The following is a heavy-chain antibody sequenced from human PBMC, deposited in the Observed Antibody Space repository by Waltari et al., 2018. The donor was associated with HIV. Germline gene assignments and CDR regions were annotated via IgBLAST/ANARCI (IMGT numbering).Heavy chain of an antibody. CDR2: ITPTGDFR. Sequence: QVQLVESGGGLVMPGGSLRLSCAASGFTVNDYFMNWIRQAPGKGLEWISYITPTGDFRYYADSVRGRFTVSRDSAKNLLYLQVNSLTAEDTAVYYCARDAVTDDAFDLWGQGTMVTVSS. V-gene: IGHV3-11*01. J-gene: IGHJ3*01. D-gene: IGHD6-19*01. CDR1: GFTVNDYF. CDR3: ARDAVTDDAFDL.